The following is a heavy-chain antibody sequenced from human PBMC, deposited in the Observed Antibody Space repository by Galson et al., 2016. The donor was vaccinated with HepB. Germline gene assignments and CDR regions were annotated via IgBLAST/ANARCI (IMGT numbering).Heavy chain of an antibody. CDR1: GYSFTNYW. CDR3: ARQGDYSNQWSPFDY. J-gene: IGHJ4*02. V-gene: IGHV5-51*01. D-gene: IGHD6-13*01. CDR2: IWPGDSDT. Sequence: QSGAEVKKPGESLKISCKASGYSFTNYWIAWVRQMPGKGLEWMGIIWPGDSDTRYSPSFQGQVTISADKSISIAYLQWSSLRASDTPVYYCARQGDYSNQWSPFDYWGQGALVTVSS.